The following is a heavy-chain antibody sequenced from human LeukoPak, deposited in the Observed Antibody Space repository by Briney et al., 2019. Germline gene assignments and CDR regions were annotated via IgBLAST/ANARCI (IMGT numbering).Heavy chain of an antibody. CDR2: ISSSGSTI. V-gene: IGHV3-11*01. J-gene: IGHJ6*02. CDR3: ARPHYDFWSGYFDPYYYYGMDV. CDR1: GFTFGDYY. Sequence: GGSLRLSCAASGFTFGDYYMSWIRQAPGKGLEWVSYISSSGSTIYYADSVKGRFTISRDNAKNSLYLQMNSLRAEDTAVYYCARPHYDFWSGYFDPYYYYGMDVWGQGTTVTVSS. D-gene: IGHD3-3*01.